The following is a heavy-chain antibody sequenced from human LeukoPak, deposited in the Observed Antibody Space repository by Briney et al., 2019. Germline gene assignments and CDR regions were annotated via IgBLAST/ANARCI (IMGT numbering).Heavy chain of an antibody. CDR3: ASAVSLGDTGFMNV. CDR1: GGTFSSYA. J-gene: IGHJ6*03. Sequence: SVKASCKASGGTFSSYAISWVRQAPGQGLEWMGGIIPIFGTANYAQKFQGRVTITADESTSTAYMELSRLRSDDTAVYYCASAVSLGDTGFMNVWGKGTTVIISS. V-gene: IGHV1-69*13. CDR2: IIPIFGTA. D-gene: IGHD3-16*01.